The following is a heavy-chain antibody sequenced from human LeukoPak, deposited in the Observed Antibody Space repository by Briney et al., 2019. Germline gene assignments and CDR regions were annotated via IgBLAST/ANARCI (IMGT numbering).Heavy chain of an antibody. CDR3: AKDRAYYGSGSYPLDY. J-gene: IGHJ4*02. D-gene: IGHD3-10*01. CDR2: ISYDGSNK. CDR1: GFTFSSYG. Sequence: PGRSLRLSCAASGFTFSSYGMHWVRQAPGKGLEWVAVISYDGSNKYYADSVKGRFTISRDNSKNTLYLQMNSLRAEDTAVYYCAKDRAYYGSGSYPLDYWGQGTLVTVSP. V-gene: IGHV3-30*18.